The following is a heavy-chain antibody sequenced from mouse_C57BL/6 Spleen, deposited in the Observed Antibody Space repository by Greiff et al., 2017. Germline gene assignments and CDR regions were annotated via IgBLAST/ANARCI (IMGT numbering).Heavy chain of an antibody. CDR2: ISPGSGST. D-gene: IGHD1-1*01. V-gene: IGHV1-55*01. Sequence: QVQLQQPGAELVKPGASVKMSCKASGYTFTSYWITWVKQRPGQGLEWIGDISPGSGSTTYNEKFKSKATLTVDTSSSKAYMQLSSLTSEDSSVYYCAREGDITTVHFDYWGQGTTLTVSS. CDR1: GYTFTSYW. CDR3: AREGDITTVHFDY. J-gene: IGHJ2*01.